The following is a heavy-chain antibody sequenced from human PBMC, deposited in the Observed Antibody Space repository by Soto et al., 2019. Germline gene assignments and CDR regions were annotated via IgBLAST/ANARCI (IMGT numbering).Heavy chain of an antibody. CDR2: ISGSSTYI. Sequence: EVQLVESGGGLVKPGGSLRLSCAASGFTFSSYIMNWVRQAPGKGLEWVSSISGSSTYIYYADSVKGRFTISRDNAKNSLYLQMNSLRAEDTAVYYCARDLYFYESGSYYDTWGQGTLVTVSS. D-gene: IGHD3-10*01. J-gene: IGHJ5*02. CDR3: ARDLYFYESGSYYDT. V-gene: IGHV3-21*06. CDR1: GFTFSSYI.